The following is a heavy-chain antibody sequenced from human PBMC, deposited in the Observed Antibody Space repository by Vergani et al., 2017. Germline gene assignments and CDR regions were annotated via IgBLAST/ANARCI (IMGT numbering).Heavy chain of an antibody. CDR3: ARDEGSGWYEYYNWSDS. CDR2: IIANLGLA. CDR1: GGTFSSYT. V-gene: IGHV1-69*08. D-gene: IGHD6-19*01. J-gene: IGHJ5*01. Sequence: QVQLVQSGAEVKKPGSSVKVSCKASGGTFSSYTISWVRQAPGQRLEWMGRIIANLGLANYAQKFQGRVTITSDKSKSTAYMELSSLRSEDTAVYYCARDEGSGWYEYYNWSDSWGQETLVTVSS.